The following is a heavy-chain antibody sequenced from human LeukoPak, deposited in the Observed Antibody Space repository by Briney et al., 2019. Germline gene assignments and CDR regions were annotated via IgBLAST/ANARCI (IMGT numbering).Heavy chain of an antibody. V-gene: IGHV3-23*01. Sequence: QPGGSLRLSCAASGFTFSSYAMSWDRQAPGKGLEWVATITYSDSNTYYADSVKGRFTISRDNFKNTLYLQMNSLRAEDTAVYYCAKDRQYQLQRSPSGAFDTWGQGTMVTVSS. D-gene: IGHD2-2*01. CDR3: AKDRQYQLQRSPSGAFDT. CDR2: ITYSDSNT. J-gene: IGHJ3*02. CDR1: GFTFSSYA.